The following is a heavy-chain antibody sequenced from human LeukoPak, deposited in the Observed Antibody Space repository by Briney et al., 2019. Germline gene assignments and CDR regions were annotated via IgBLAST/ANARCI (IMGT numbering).Heavy chain of an antibody. J-gene: IGHJ5*02. CDR1: GYTFASYG. V-gene: IGHV1-18*01. CDR3: ARDGSGTWLDP. D-gene: IGHD3-10*01. Sequence: ASVRVSCKASGYTFASYGISWVRQAPGQGLEWMGWISAYNGNINHAQRFQGRVTMTTDTSTSTAYMELRSLRSDDTAVYYCARDGSGTWLDPWGQGTLVTVSS. CDR2: ISAYNGNI.